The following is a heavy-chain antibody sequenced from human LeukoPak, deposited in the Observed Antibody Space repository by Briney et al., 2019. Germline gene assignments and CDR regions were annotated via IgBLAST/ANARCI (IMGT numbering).Heavy chain of an antibody. D-gene: IGHD6-6*01. V-gene: IGHV5-51*01. J-gene: IGHJ6*03. CDR3: ARSSIAARPYYYYMDV. CDR2: IYPGDSDT. Sequence: GESLKISCKGSGYSFTSYWIGWVRQMPGKGLEWMGIIYPGDSDTRYSPSFQGQVTISADKSISTAYLQWSSLKASDTAMYYCARSSIAARPYYYYMDVWGKGTTVTVSS. CDR1: GYSFTSYW.